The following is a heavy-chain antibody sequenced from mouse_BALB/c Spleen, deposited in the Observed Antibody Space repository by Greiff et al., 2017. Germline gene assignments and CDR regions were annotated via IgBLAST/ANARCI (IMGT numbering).Heavy chain of an antibody. CDR2: ISSGSSTI. CDR3: AREGNWFAY. J-gene: IGHJ3*01. D-gene: IGHD2-1*01. CDR1: GFTFSSFG. Sequence: EVQGVESGGGLVQPGGSRKLSCAASGFTFSSFGMHWVRQAPEKGLEWVAYISSGSSTIHYADTVKGRFTISRDNPKNTLFLQLPSLRSEDTAMYYCAREGNWFAYWGQGTLVTVSA. V-gene: IGHV5-17*02.